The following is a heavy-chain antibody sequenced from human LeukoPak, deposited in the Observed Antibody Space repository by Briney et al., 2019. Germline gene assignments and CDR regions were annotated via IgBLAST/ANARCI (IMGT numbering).Heavy chain of an antibody. V-gene: IGHV3-30*18. Sequence: GGSLRLSCAASGFTFSSYDMHWVRQAPGKGLEWVASISYHERDKFYEDSVNGRFIISRDNSKNILYLQMNNLRPEDTAMFYCTKPTTVVTSYYFDYWGQGTLVTVSS. D-gene: IGHD4-23*01. CDR1: GFTFSSYD. CDR3: TKPTTVVTSYYFDY. CDR2: ISYHERDK. J-gene: IGHJ4*02.